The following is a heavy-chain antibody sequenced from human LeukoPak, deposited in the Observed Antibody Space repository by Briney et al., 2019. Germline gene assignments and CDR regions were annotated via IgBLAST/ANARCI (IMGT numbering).Heavy chain of an antibody. J-gene: IGHJ4*02. V-gene: IGHV3-30*18. Sequence: PGGSLRLSCAASGFTFSSYGMHWVRQAPGKGLEWVAVISYDGSNKYYADSVKGRFTISRDNSKNTLYLQMNSLRAEDTAVYYCAKDMDIVVVPAAPYFDCWGQGTLVTVSS. CDR1: GFTFSSYG. CDR2: ISYDGSNK. D-gene: IGHD2-2*03. CDR3: AKDMDIVVVPAAPYFDC.